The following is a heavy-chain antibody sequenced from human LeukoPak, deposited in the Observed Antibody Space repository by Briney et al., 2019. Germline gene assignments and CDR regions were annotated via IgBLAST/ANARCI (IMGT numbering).Heavy chain of an antibody. CDR1: GYTFTSYA. CDR3: ARTDIHDYYDSSGYYYVDY. V-gene: IGHV7-4-1*02. J-gene: IGHJ4*02. D-gene: IGHD3-22*01. CDR2: INTNTGNP. Sequence: ASVQVSCQASGYTFTSYAMNWVRQAPGQGLEWMGWINTNTGNPTYAQGFTGRFVFSLDTSVSTAYLQISSLKAEDTAVYYCARTDIHDYYDSSGYYYVDYWGQGTLVTVSS.